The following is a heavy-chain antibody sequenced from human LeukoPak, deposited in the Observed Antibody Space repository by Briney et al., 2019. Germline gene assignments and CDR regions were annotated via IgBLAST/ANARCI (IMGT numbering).Heavy chain of an antibody. V-gene: IGHV3-30*03. CDR2: ISSDGTNK. CDR3: ARDPIAVAGNNYYRMDV. D-gene: IGHD6-19*01. CDR1: GFTFSRYG. Sequence: GRSLRLSCAASGFTFSRYGMYWVRQAPGKGLEWVAVISSDGTNKYYADSVKGRFTISRDNSKNTLYLQMNSLRAEDTAVYYCARDPIAVAGNNYYRMDVWGQGTTVSVSS. J-gene: IGHJ6*02.